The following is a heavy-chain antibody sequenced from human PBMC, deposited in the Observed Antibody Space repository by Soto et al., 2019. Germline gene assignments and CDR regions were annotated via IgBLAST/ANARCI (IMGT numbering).Heavy chain of an antibody. V-gene: IGHV1-18*01. CDR3: ARGGPYYDILTGYQDY. CDR1: GYTFTSYG. Sequence: ASVTVSWQASGYTFTSYGISWVRQAPGQGLEWMGWISAYNGNTNYAQKLQGRVTMTTDTSTSTAYMELRSLRSDDTAVYYCARGGPYYDILTGYQDYWGQGTLVTVSS. J-gene: IGHJ4*02. D-gene: IGHD3-9*01. CDR2: ISAYNGNT.